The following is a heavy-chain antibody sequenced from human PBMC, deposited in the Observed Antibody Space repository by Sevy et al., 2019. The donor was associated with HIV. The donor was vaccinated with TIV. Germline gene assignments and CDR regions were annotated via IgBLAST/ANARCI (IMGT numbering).Heavy chain of an antibody. D-gene: IGHD3-16*02. V-gene: IGHV3-21*01. CDR3: ARDGTYDYVWGSSRAFDI. Sequence: GGSLRLSCAASGFTFSSYSMNWVRQAPGKGLEWVSSISSSSSYIYYADSVKGRFTISRDNAKNSLYLQMNCLSAEDTAVYYCARDGTYDYVWGSSRAFDIWGQGTMVTVSS. CDR2: ISSSSSYI. CDR1: GFTFSSYS. J-gene: IGHJ3*02.